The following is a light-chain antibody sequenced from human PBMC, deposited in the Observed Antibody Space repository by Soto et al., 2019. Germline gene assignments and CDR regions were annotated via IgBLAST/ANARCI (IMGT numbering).Light chain of an antibody. V-gene: IGKV3-20*01. J-gene: IGKJ4*01. Sequence: ELVLTQSPGTLSLSPGERAILSCRASQSVSSNYLAWYQQKPGQAPRLLIYGASSRATGIPDRFSGSGSGTDFTVTISRLEPEDFAVYYGQQYGDSPRLTVGGGTKVE. CDR2: GAS. CDR1: QSVSSNY. CDR3: QQYGDSPRLT.